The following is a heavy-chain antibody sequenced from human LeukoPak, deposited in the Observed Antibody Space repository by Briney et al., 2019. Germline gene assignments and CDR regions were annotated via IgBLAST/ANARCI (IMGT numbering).Heavy chain of an antibody. Sequence: SETLSLTCTLSGGSISSGGYYWSWIRQHPGKGLELIGYIYYSGSTYYNPSLKSRVTISVDTSKNQFSLKLSSVTAADTAVYYCARDKGLGRHHLSAFDYWGQGTLVTVSS. CDR2: IYYSGST. J-gene: IGHJ4*02. CDR1: GGSISSGGYY. D-gene: IGHD7-27*01. CDR3: ARDKGLGRHHLSAFDY. V-gene: IGHV4-31*03.